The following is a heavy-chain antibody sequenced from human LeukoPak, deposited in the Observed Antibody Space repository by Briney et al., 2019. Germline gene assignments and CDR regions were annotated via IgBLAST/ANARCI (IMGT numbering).Heavy chain of an antibody. J-gene: IGHJ3*02. CDR2: ISSSSSYI. Sequence: GGSLRLSCAASGFTFSSYSMNWVRQAPGKGLEWVSSISSSSSYIYYADSVKGRFTISRDNAKNSLYLQMNSLRAEDTAVYYCAREIHDYVWGSYRFDAFDIWGQGTMVTVSS. CDR3: AREIHDYVWGSYRFDAFDI. D-gene: IGHD3-16*02. CDR1: GFTFSSYS. V-gene: IGHV3-21*01.